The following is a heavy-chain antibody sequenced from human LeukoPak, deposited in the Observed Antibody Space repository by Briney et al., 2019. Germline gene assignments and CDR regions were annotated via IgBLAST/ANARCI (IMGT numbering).Heavy chain of an antibody. J-gene: IGHJ4*02. V-gene: IGHV3-23*01. CDR3: ASGSHYFID. CDR1: GSTFSIYA. CDR2: ISANGGST. D-gene: IGHD1-26*01. Sequence: GGSLRLSCAASGSTFSIYAMSWVRQAPGKGLEWVSVISANGGSTYYADSVKGRFTISRDNSKNTLYLQMNSVRAEDTAVYYCASGSHYFIDWGQGTLVTVSS.